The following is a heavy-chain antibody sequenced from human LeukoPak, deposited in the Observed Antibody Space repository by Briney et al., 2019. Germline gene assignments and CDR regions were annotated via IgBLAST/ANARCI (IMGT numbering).Heavy chain of an antibody. CDR1: GFTFSSYS. J-gene: IGHJ4*02. CDR3: AREWDYGDYAFDY. Sequence: GVSLRLSCAASGFTFSSYSMNWVRQAPGKGLEWVSSISSSSSYIYYADSVKGRFTISRDNAKNSLYLQMNSLRAEDTAVYYCAREWDYGDYAFDYWGQGTLVTVSS. V-gene: IGHV3-21*01. CDR2: ISSSSSYI. D-gene: IGHD4-17*01.